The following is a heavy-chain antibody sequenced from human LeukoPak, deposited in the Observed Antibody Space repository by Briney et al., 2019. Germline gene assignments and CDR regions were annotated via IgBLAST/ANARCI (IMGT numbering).Heavy chain of an antibody. CDR3: ARDPILSGYDF. CDR2: FDPEQGET. Sequence: GASVKVSCKVSGKSLTELSMHWVRLAPGEGLAWMGGFDPEQGETVYAQKFQGRVTVTEDTSTDTAYMELSSLRSEDTAVYYCARDPILSGYDFWGQGTLVTVSS. D-gene: IGHD5-12*01. CDR1: GKSLTELS. J-gene: IGHJ4*02. V-gene: IGHV1-24*01.